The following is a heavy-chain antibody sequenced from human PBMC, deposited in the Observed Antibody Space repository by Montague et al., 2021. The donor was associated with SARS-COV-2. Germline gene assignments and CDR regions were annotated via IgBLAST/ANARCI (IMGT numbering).Heavy chain of an antibody. D-gene: IGHD3-3*01. V-gene: IGHV4-59*01. J-gene: IGHJ6*02. CDR2: MYYSGST. CDR3: ARARGGTTFGVIGAYYGMDI. Sequence: SETLSLTCTVSGGSISNYYWSWIWQSPGKGLEWIAYMYYSGSTKYNPSLKSRATISVDTSKNQFSLTLSSMTAADTAVYYCARARGGTTFGVIGAYYGMDIWGQGTTVTVS. CDR1: GGSISNYY.